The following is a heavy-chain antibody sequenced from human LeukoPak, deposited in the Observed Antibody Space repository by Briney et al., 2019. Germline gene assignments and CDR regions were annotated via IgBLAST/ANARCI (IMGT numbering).Heavy chain of an antibody. CDR1: GFTFSSYE. CDR2: ISSSGSTI. Sequence: GGSLRLSCAASGFTFSSYEMNWVRQAPGKGLEWVSYISSSGSTIYYADSVKGRFTISRDNAKNSLYLLMNSLRAEDTAVYYCARDRAPSGSYFFDYWGQGTLVTVSS. V-gene: IGHV3-48*03. CDR3: ARDRAPSGSYFFDY. J-gene: IGHJ4*02. D-gene: IGHD1-26*01.